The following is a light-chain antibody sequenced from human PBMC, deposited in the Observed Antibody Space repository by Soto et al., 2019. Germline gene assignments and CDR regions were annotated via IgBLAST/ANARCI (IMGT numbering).Light chain of an antibody. CDR3: QQSYSAPLT. J-gene: IGKJ4*02. CDR2: WAS. Sequence: DIVMTQSPDSLAVSLGERATMHCKSSQTVFYGINKKNYLAWYQHKPGQPPKLLIYWASTRASEVPDRFSGSGSGTDFTRAINSLQAEGVAVSYCQQSYSAPLTIGGGTQVAI. V-gene: IGKV4-1*01. CDR1: QTVFYGINKKNY.